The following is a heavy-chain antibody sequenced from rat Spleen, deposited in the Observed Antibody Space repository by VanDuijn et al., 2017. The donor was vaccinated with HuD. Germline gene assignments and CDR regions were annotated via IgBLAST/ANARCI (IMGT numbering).Heavy chain of an antibody. CDR1: GFTFNSYW. J-gene: IGHJ2*01. CDR2: INTDGGGT. V-gene: IGHV5-58*01. D-gene: IGHD5-1*01. CDR3: ARQNWPYYFDY. Sequence: EVQLVESGGGLVQPGRSLKLSCVASGFTFNSYWMYWIRQAPGKGLEWVSSINTDGGGTYYPDSVRGRFTISRDNAESTLYLQMDSLRSEDTATYYCARQNWPYYFDYWGQGVMVTVSS.